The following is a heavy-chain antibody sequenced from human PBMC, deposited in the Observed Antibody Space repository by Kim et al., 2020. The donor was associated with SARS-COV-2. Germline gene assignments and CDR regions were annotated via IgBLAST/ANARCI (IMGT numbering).Heavy chain of an antibody. CDR1: GFTFSSYG. CDR2: IWYDGSNK. J-gene: IGHJ6*02. D-gene: IGHD2-2*01. Sequence: GGSLRLSCAASGFTFSSYGMHWVRQAPGKGLEWVAVIWYDGSNKYYADSVKGRFTISRDNSKNTLYLQMNSLRAEDTAVYYCAREYQLLSYYYYSMDVWGQGTTVTVSS. V-gene: IGHV3-33*01. CDR3: AREYQLLSYYYYSMDV.